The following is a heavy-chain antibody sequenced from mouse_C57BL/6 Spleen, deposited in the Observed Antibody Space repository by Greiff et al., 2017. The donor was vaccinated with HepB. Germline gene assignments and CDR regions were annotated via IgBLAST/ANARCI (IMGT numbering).Heavy chain of an antibody. CDR3: ARYWDGDYFDY. CDR2: IYPGSGNT. D-gene: IGHD4-1*01. V-gene: IGHV1-66*01. J-gene: IGHJ2*01. CDR1: GYSFTSYY. Sequence: VQLQQSGPELVKPGASVKISCKASGYSFTSYYIHWVKQRPGQGLEWIGWIYPGSGNTKYNEKFKGKATLTADTSSSTAYMQLSSLTSEDSAVYYCARYWDGDYFDYWGQGTTLTVSS.